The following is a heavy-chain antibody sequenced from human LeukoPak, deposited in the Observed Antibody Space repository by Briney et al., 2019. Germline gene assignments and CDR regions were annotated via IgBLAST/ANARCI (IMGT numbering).Heavy chain of an antibody. V-gene: IGHV4-59*08. CDR3: ATYAAGQGGRGY. CDR2: IDYGGRA. Sequence: SETLSLTCTVSGGSLSGYHWNWIRQPPGKGLEWIGEIDYGGRAHYDPSLKSRVTVSLGTSKNHFSLNMRSVTAADTAIYFCATYAAGQGGRGYWGQGTLVTVSS. CDR1: GGSLSGYH. J-gene: IGHJ4*02. D-gene: IGHD2-2*01.